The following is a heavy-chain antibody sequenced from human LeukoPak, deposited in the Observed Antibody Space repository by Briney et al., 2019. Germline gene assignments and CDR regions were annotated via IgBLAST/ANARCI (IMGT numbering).Heavy chain of an antibody. CDR3: ARGRGGFGYYDSSGFDY. CDR1: SGSIGSGGYS. CDR2: IYHSGST. V-gene: IGHV4-30-2*01. Sequence: PQTLSLTCAVSSGSIGSGGYSWSWIRQPPGKGLEWIGNIYHSGSTYYNPSLKSRVTISVDRSKKQFSLKLSSVTAADTAVYYCARGRGGFGYYDSSGFDYWGQGTLVTVSS. J-gene: IGHJ4*02. D-gene: IGHD3-22*01.